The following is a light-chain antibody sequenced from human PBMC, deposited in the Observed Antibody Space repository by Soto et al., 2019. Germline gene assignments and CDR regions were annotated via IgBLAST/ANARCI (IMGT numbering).Light chain of an antibody. CDR2: AAS. CDR1: QSITTY. V-gene: IGKV1-39*01. Sequence: DIQMTQSPSSLSASVGDRVTVTCRASQSITTYLNWYQQKPGKAPKLLIYAASSLQSGVPSRFSGSGSGTDFTLTIPSLQPEDFATYICQQSYGTPWTFGQGTKGDIK. CDR3: QQSYGTPWT. J-gene: IGKJ1*01.